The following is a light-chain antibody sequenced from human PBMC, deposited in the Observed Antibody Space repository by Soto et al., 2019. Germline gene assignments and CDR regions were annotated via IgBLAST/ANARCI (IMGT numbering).Light chain of an antibody. V-gene: IGLV1-44*01. Sequence: QSVLTQPPSVSGTPGQRVNMSCSGSSSNIGSKSVSWYQHLPQTAPKLLIYSNNQRPSGVPGRFSGSKSGTSASLAISGLQYDDETQYYCAAWDDSLNVLVFGGGTKVTGL. J-gene: IGLJ2*01. CDR1: SSNIGSKS. CDR2: SNN. CDR3: AAWDDSLNVLV.